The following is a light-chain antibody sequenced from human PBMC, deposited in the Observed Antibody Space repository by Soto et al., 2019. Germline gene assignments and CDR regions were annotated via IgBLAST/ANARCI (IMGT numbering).Light chain of an antibody. CDR3: QHYGSSPGT. V-gene: IGKV3-20*01. J-gene: IGKJ1*01. Sequence: EIVLTQSPGTLSLSPGKRATLSCRASQSVSSSSLAWYQQKPGQAPRLLIYGVSSRATGIPDRFSGSGSGTGFTLTISRLEPADFASYFCQHYGSSPGTFGQGTKVEIK. CDR1: QSVSSSS. CDR2: GVS.